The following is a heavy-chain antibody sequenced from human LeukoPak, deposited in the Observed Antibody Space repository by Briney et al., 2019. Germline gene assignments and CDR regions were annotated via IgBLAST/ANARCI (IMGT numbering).Heavy chain of an antibody. CDR3: VKSGKGHYYCSSGEQGGFDY. CDR2: ISSNGGST. V-gene: IGHV3-64D*06. D-gene: IGHD3-22*01. Sequence: PGGSLSFSCSADAFTFSFYAMHRLRQAPGKGLEYVSAISSNGGSTSYADSVKGRFTISRDNSKNTLYLQISSLRGAEFAFRKCVKSGKGHYYCSSGEQGGFDYRGQGTLVTVSS. J-gene: IGHJ4*02. CDR1: AFTFSFYA.